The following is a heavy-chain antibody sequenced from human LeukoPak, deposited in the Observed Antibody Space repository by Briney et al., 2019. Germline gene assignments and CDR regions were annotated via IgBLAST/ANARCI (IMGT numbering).Heavy chain of an antibody. Sequence: PSETLSLTCTVSGGSISSYYWSWIRQPAGKGLEWIGRIYTSGSTNYNPSLKSRVTMSVDTSKNQFSLKLSSVTAADTAVYYCALGGSSSVDDAFDIWGQGTMVTVSS. CDR1: GGSISSYY. D-gene: IGHD6-13*01. CDR2: IYTSGST. V-gene: IGHV4-4*07. J-gene: IGHJ3*02. CDR3: ALGGSSSVDDAFDI.